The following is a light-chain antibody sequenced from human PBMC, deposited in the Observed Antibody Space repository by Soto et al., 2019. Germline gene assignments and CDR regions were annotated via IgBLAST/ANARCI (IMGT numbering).Light chain of an antibody. V-gene: IGKV1-5*03. CDR1: QSVSSS. CDR2: KAS. CDR3: QQYKSYPYT. Sequence: TQSPGTLSLSPGERATLSCRASQSVSSSYLAWYQQKPGKAPKLLIYKASTLGSGVPSRFSGTGSGTEFTLTISSLQPDDFATYYCQQYKSYPYTFGQGTKVDIK. J-gene: IGKJ2*01.